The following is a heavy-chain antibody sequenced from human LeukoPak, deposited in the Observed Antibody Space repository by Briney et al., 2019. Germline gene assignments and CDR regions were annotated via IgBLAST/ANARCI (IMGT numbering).Heavy chain of an antibody. CDR1: GGSFSGCY. V-gene: IGHV4-34*01. J-gene: IGHJ5*02. CDR2: INHSGST. Sequence: SETLSLTCAVYGGSFSGCYWSWIRQPPGKGLEWIGEINHSGSTNYNPSLKSRVTISVDTSKNQFSLKLSSVTAADTAVYYCARGYTVTTFGWFDPWGQGTLVTVSS. CDR3: ARGYTVTTFGWFDP. D-gene: IGHD4-17*01.